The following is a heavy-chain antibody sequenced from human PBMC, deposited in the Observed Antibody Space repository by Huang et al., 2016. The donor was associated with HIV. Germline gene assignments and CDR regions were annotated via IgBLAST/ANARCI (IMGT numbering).Heavy chain of an antibody. J-gene: IGHJ3*02. CDR2: IKGSEQ. V-gene: IGHV3-7*01. CDR1: GFTFSSYW. Sequence: EVQLVDSGGGLVQPGGSLRLSCAASGFTFSSYWMNWVRQAPGKGLEWVAKIKGSEQYYVASVKCRFTISGDNAKNSLFLQMNSLGAEDTAVYYCARTYDYNDPGAFDIWGQGTMVTVSS. CDR3: ARTYDYNDPGAFDI. D-gene: IGHD4-4*01.